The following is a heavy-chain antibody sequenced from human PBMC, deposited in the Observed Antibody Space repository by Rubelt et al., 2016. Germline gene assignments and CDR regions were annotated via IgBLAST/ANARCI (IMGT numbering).Heavy chain of an antibody. CDR2: ISSSSSTI. CDR3: ARDGYSSGWYIEAFDI. V-gene: IGHV3-48*04. D-gene: IGHD6-19*01. Sequence: EVQLVESGGGLVQPGGSLRLSCAASGFTFSSYAMNWVRQAPGKGLEWVSYISSSSSTIYYADSVKGRFTISRDNAQNSLYLQMNSLRAEDTAVYYCARDGYSSGWYIEAFDIWGQGTMVTVSS. CDR1: GFTFSSYA. J-gene: IGHJ3*02.